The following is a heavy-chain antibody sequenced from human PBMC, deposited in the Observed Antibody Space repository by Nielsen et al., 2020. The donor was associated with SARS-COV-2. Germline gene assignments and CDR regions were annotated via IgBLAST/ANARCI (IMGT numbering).Heavy chain of an antibody. CDR2: MNPNSGNT. CDR3: ARWYGSGSDV. D-gene: IGHD3-10*01. Sequence: VRQAPGQGLEWMGWMNPNSGNTGYAQKFQGRVTMTRNTSISTAYMELSSLRSEDTAVYYCARWYGSGSDVWGKGTTVTVSS. V-gene: IGHV1-8*01. J-gene: IGHJ6*04.